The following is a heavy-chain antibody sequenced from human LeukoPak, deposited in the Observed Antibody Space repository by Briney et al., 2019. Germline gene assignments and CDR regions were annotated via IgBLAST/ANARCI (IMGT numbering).Heavy chain of an antibody. D-gene: IGHD2-2*01. CDR2: INHSGST. CDR3: ARRPLGYCSSTSCPTPYYFDY. CDR1: GGSFSGYY. J-gene: IGHJ4*02. V-gene: IGHV4-34*01. Sequence: SETLSLTCAVYGGSFSGYYWSWIRQPPGKGLEWIGEINHSGSTNYNPSLKSRVTISVDTSKNQFSLKLSSVTAADTAVYYCARRPLGYCSSTSCPTPYYFDYWGKGTLVTVSS.